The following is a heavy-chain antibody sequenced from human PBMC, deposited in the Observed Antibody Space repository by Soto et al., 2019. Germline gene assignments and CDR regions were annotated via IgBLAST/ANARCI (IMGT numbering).Heavy chain of an antibody. CDR2: TYYRSKWYN. CDR1: GDSVSSNSAS. Sequence: SQTLSLTCAISGDSVSSNSASWNWIRQSPSRGLEWLGRTYYRSKWYNDYAVSVKGRITINPDTSKNQFSLQLNSVTPEDTAVYYCARTLGFLEWVPKPPPETHYYYGMDVWGQGTTVTVSS. V-gene: IGHV6-1*01. D-gene: IGHD3-3*01. J-gene: IGHJ6*02. CDR3: ARTLGFLEWVPKPPPETHYYYGMDV.